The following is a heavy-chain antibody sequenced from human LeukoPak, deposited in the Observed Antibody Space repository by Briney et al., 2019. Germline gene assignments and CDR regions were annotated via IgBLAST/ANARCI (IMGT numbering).Heavy chain of an antibody. CDR1: GFTFSSYA. CDR3: AKVRRPEYCSSTSCYDYYYGMDV. J-gene: IGHJ6*02. Sequence: GGSLRLSCAASGFTFSSYAMSWVRQAPGKGLEWVSAISGSGGSTYYADSVKGRFTISRDNSKNTLYLQMNSLRAEDTAVYYCAKVRRPEYCSSTSCYDYYYGMDVWGQGTTVTVSS. D-gene: IGHD2-2*01. CDR2: ISGSGGST. V-gene: IGHV3-23*01.